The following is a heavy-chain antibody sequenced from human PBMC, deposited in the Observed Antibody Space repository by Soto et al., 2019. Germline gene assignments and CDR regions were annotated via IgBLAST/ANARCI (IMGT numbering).Heavy chain of an antibody. CDR1: GGGLSSYT. D-gene: IGHD2-2*01. Sequence: KVCSKASGGGLSSYTISWVQQSPGKGLEWMGRIIPILGIANYAQKFQGRVTITADKSTSTAYMELSSLRSEDTAVYYCAREPLGCSSTSCYEDWFDPWGQGTLVTVSS. CDR3: AREPLGCSSTSCYEDWFDP. CDR2: IIPILGIA. J-gene: IGHJ5*02. V-gene: IGHV1-69*04.